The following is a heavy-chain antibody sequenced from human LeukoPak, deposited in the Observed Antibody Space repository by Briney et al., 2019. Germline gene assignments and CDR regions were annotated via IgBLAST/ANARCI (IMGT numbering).Heavy chain of an antibody. CDR3: ARDKDCYGSGSPIDY. Sequence: QPGGSLRLSCAASGFTFSSYGMHWVRQAPGKGLEWVSYISSSSSTIYYADSVKGRFTISRDNAKNSLYLQMNSLRAEDTAVYYCARDKDCYGSGSPIDYWGQGTLVTVSS. V-gene: IGHV3-48*04. CDR2: ISSSSSTI. CDR1: GFTFSSYG. D-gene: IGHD3-10*01. J-gene: IGHJ4*02.